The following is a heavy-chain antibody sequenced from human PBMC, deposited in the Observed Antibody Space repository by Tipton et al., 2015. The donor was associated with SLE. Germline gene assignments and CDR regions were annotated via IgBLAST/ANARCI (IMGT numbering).Heavy chain of an antibody. CDR3: ARSLGTYYYDSTVAF. Sequence: TLSLTCTVSGGSISSYYWSWIRQSPGKGLEWMGYIFYSGSTNYNPSLKSRVTISVDTSKNQFSLKLSSVTAADTAVYYCARSLGTYYYDSTVAFWGQGTLVTVSS. CDR2: IFYSGST. V-gene: IGHV4-59*01. CDR1: GGSISSYY. D-gene: IGHD3-22*01. J-gene: IGHJ4*02.